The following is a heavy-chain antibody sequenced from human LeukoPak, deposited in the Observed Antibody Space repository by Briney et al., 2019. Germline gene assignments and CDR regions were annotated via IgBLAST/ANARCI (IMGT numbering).Heavy chain of an antibody. D-gene: IGHD7-27*01. CDR2: INHSGST. CDR3: ARVRVWGPRYFDY. V-gene: IGHV4-34*01. J-gene: IGHJ4*02. Sequence: SETPSLTCAVYGGSFSGYYWSRIRQPPGKGLEWIGEINHSGSTNYNPSLKSRVTISVDTSKNQFSLKLSSVTAADTAVYYCARVRVWGPRYFDYWGQGTLVTVSS. CDR1: GGSFSGYY.